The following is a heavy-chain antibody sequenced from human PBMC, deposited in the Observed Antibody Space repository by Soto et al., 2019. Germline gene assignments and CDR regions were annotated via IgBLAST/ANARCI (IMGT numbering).Heavy chain of an antibody. CDR1: GGTFSSYV. CDR2: IIPIFGTA. V-gene: IGHV1-69*12. CDR3: ARRAYSGYDPRWYFDL. D-gene: IGHD5-12*01. Sequence: QVQLVQSGAEVKKPGSSVKVSCKASGGTFSSYVISWVRQAPGQGLEWMGGIIPIFGTANYAQKFQGRVTITADESTSTAYMELSSLRSEDTAVYYCARRAYSGYDPRWYFDLWGRGTLVTVSS. J-gene: IGHJ2*01.